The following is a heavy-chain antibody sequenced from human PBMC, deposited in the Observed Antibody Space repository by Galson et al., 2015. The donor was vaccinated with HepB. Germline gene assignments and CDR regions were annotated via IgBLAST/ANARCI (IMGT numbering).Heavy chain of an antibody. V-gene: IGHV1-69*06. J-gene: IGHJ4*02. D-gene: IGHD3-22*01. CDR2: IIPIFGTA. CDR3: ARSRITMTRLGYFDY. Sequence: SVKVSCKASGYTFTSYDINWVRQAPGQGLEWMGGIIPIFGTANYAQKFQGRVTITADKSTSTAYMELSSLRSEDTAVYYCARSRITMTRLGYFDYWGQGTLVTVSS. CDR1: GYTFTSYD.